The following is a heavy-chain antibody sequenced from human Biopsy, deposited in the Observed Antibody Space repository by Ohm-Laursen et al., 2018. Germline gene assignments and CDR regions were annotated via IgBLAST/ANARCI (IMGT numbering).Heavy chain of an antibody. CDR3: ARATNSTGWPYYYFYGMDV. D-gene: IGHD2/OR15-2a*01. CDR2: IYYSGST. V-gene: IGHV4-59*01. Sequence: TLSLTCTVSGGSISSDYWSWIRQTPGKGLEWIGYIYYSGSTNYNLSLKSRVTISVDTSKNQFSLRLNSVTAADTAVYYCARATNSTGWPYYYFYGMDVWGQGTTVTVSS. J-gene: IGHJ6*02. CDR1: GGSISSDY.